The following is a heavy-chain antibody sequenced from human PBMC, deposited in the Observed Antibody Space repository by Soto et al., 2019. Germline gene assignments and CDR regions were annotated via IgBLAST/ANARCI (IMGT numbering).Heavy chain of an antibody. CDR2: INTGNGNT. CDR3: ARDLLWFGELLYAYYYYGTGV. V-gene: IGHV1-3*04. J-gene: IGHJ6*02. CDR1: GYTFTSYA. Sequence: QVQLVQSGAEVKKPGASVKVSCKASGYTFTSYAMHWVRQAPGQRLEWMGWINTGNGNTKYSQKFQGRVTITRATSXXTAYMELSSLRSEDTAVYYCARDLLWFGELLYAYYYYGTGVWGQATTVTVSS. D-gene: IGHD3-10*01.